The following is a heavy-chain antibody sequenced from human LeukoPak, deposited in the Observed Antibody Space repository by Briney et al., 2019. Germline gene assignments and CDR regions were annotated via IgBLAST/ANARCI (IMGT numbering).Heavy chain of an antibody. Sequence: GGSLRLSCAASGFTFSSYAMSSVRQAPGKGLEWVSAISGSGGSTYYADSVKGRFTISRDNSKNTLYLQMNSLRAEDTAVYYCAKGPSIVVVVAALGYWGQGTLVTVSS. D-gene: IGHD2-15*01. CDR3: AKGPSIVVVVAALGY. CDR2: ISGSGGST. CDR1: GFTFSSYA. J-gene: IGHJ4*02. V-gene: IGHV3-23*01.